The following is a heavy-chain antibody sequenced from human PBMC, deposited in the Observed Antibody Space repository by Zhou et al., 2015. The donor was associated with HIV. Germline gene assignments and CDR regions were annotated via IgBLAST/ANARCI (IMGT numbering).Heavy chain of an antibody. J-gene: IGHJ4*02. CDR2: IIPIFGTA. V-gene: IGHV1-69*01. Sequence: QVQLVQSGAEVKKPGSSVKVSCKASGGTFSSYAISWVRQAPGQGLEWMGGIIPIFGTANYAQKFQGRVTITADESTSTAYMELSSLRSEDTAVYYCARGIVVVPAAMLLYFDYWGQGTSSPSPQ. D-gene: IGHD2-2*01. CDR1: GGTFSSYA. CDR3: ARGIVVVPAAMLLYFDY.